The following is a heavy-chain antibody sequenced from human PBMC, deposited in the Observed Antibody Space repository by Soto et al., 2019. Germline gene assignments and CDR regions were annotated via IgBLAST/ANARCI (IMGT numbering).Heavy chain of an antibody. CDR1: GGTLSSYA. D-gene: IGHD4-17*01. CDR3: ARGGGGDYDYYYGMDV. CDR2: IIPIFGTA. V-gene: IGHV1-69*13. Sequence: ASVEVSCKESGGTLSSYASSWVRQAKRQGLEWMGGIIPIFGTANYAQKFQGRVTITADESTSTAYMELSSLRSEDTAVYYCARGGGGDYDYYYGMDVWGQGTTVTVSS. J-gene: IGHJ6*02.